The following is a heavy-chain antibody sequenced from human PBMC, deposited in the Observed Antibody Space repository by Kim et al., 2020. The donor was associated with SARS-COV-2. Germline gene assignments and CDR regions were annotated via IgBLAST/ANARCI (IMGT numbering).Heavy chain of an antibody. Sequence: ASVKVSCKASGYTFTSYGISWVRQAPGQGLEWMGWISAYNGNTNYAQKLQGRVTMTTDTSTSTAYMELRSLRSDDTAVYYCARRGTYYYGSGSAVGCCDYWGQGTLVTVSS. CDR1: GYTFTSYG. D-gene: IGHD3-10*01. J-gene: IGHJ4*02. V-gene: IGHV1-18*04. CDR2: ISAYNGNT. CDR3: ARRGTYYYGSGSAVGCCDY.